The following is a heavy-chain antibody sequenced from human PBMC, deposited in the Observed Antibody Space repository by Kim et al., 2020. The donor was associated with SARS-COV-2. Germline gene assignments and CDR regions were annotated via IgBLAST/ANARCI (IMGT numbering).Heavy chain of an antibody. V-gene: IGHV4-59*08. J-gene: IGHJ1*01. CDR3: ARHPESRGYFQH. Sequence: NYNPPLKSRVTISVDTSKNQFSLKLSSVTAADTAVYYCARHPESRGYFQHWGQGTLVTVSS. D-gene: IGHD2-2*01.